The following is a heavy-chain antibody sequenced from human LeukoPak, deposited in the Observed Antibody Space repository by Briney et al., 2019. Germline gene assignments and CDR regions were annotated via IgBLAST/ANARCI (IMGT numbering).Heavy chain of an antibody. Sequence: GGSLRLSCAASGFTFSGHGMHWVRQAPGRGLEWVAVIWYDGSEKYYVDSVKGRFTISRDNSRNTLYLQMNSLGAEDTAAYYCAGEISSGYYNGLDYWGQGTLVTVSS. J-gene: IGHJ4*02. D-gene: IGHD3-22*01. CDR3: AGEISSGYYNGLDY. CDR1: GFTFSGHG. V-gene: IGHV3-33*01. CDR2: IWYDGSEK.